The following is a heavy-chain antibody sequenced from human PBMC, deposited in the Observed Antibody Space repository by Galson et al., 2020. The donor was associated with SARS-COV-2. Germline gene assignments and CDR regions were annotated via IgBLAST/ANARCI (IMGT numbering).Heavy chain of an antibody. J-gene: IGHJ4*02. CDR1: GFSLSTSGMC. D-gene: IGHD3-22*01. V-gene: IGHV2-70*11. Sequence: ESGPTLVKPTQTLTLTCTFSGFSLSTSGMCVSWIRQPPGKALEWLARIDWDDDKYYSTSLKTRLTISKDTSKNQVVLTMTNMDPVDTATYYCARENRYYYDSSGYYIFDYWGQGTLVTVSS. CDR3: ARENRYYYDSSGYYIFDY. CDR2: IDWDDDK.